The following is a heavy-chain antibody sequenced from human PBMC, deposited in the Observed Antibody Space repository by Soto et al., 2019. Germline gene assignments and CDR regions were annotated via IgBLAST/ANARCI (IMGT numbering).Heavy chain of an antibody. V-gene: IGHV4-59*08. D-gene: IGHD4-17*01. Sequence: SETLSLTCTVSGGSISSYYWSWIRQPPGKGLEWIGYIYYSGSTNYNPSLKSRVTISVDTTKNQFSLKLSSVTAADTAVYYCAIRRVATVTTGGYYYYYMDVWGKGTTVTVSS. CDR3: AIRRVATVTTGGYYYYYMDV. CDR1: GGSISSYY. CDR2: IYYSGST. J-gene: IGHJ6*03.